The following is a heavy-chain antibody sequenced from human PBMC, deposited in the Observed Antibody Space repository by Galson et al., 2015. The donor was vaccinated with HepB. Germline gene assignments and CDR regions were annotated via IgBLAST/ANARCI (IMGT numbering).Heavy chain of an antibody. V-gene: IGHV1-2*02. CDR2: VNTNDGGT. Sequence: SVKVSCKASGYTFTDYYVHWVRQAPGQGFEWMAWVNTNDGGTNHAQKFRGRVTMGRDTSISTAYMELSSLRSDDTAVYYCAGSRIAAAGVDAFDIWGQGTVVTVSS. CDR3: AGSRIAAAGVDAFDI. D-gene: IGHD6-25*01. CDR1: GYTFTDYY. J-gene: IGHJ3*02.